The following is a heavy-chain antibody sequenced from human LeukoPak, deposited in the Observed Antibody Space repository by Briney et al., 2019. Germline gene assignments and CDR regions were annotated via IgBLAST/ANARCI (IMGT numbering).Heavy chain of an antibody. D-gene: IGHD3-9*01. J-gene: IGHJ4*02. Sequence: GGSLRLSCAASGFTFSSYWMSWVRQAPGKGLEWVSAISGSGGSTYYADSVKGRFTISRDNSKNTLYLQMNSLRSDDTAVYYCASLGGGILTGNYYFDYWGQGTLVTVSS. CDR2: ISGSGGST. CDR1: GFTFSSYW. CDR3: ASLGGGILTGNYYFDY. V-gene: IGHV3-23*01.